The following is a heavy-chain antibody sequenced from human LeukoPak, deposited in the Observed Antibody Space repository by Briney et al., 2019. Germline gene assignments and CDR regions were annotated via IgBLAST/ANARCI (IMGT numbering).Heavy chain of an antibody. CDR2: ISSSSSYI. CDR3: AKDLTTVTSKGDY. D-gene: IGHD4-11*01. J-gene: IGHJ4*02. CDR1: GFTFSSYS. V-gene: IGHV3-21*01. Sequence: GGSLRLSCAASGFTFSSYSMNWVRQAPGKGLEWVSSISSSSSYIYYADSVKGRFTISRDNSKNTLYLQMNSLRAEDTAVFYCAKDLTTVTSKGDYWGQGTLVTVSS.